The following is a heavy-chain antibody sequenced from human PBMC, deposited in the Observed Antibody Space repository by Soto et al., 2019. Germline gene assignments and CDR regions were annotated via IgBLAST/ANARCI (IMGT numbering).Heavy chain of an antibody. V-gene: IGHV3-30-3*01. CDR2: LSYDGSIS. Sequence: QVHLVESGGGVVQPGTSLRLSCTTSGFTFSDYAMNWVRQAPGKGLEWVAFLSYDGSISYYADSVRGRFTISRDNSQNRLYLQMNSLREEDTALFACARVDVAGYRSWSSSLTYWGQGTLVTVSS. CDR3: ARVDVAGYRSWSSSLTY. J-gene: IGHJ4*02. CDR1: GFTFSDYA. D-gene: IGHD6-6*01.